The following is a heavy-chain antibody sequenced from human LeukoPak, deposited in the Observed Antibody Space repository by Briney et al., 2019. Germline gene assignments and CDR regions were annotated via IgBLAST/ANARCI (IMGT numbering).Heavy chain of an antibody. CDR2: ISGSSTYI. J-gene: IGHJ4*02. V-gene: IGHV3-21*01. Sequence: PGGSLRLSRAASGFTFSTYSMNWVRQAPGQGLDWVSSISGSSTYIYYADSVKGRFTISRDNAKNSLYLQMNSLRAEDTAVYYCASDLPSIAVAGTGGDYWGQGTLVTVSS. CDR1: GFTFSTYS. D-gene: IGHD6-19*01. CDR3: ASDLPSIAVAGTGGDY.